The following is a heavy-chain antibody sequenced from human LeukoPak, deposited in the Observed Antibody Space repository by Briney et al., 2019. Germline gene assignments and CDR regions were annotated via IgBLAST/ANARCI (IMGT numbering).Heavy chain of an antibody. Sequence: GGSLRLSCAASGFTFSSYAMHWVRQAPGKGLEYVSAISSNGGSTYYANSVKGRFTISRDNSKNTLYLQMGSLRAEDMAVYYCARSVRARGDFDYWGQGTLVTVSS. J-gene: IGHJ4*02. V-gene: IGHV3-64*01. D-gene: IGHD1-26*01. CDR3: ARSVRARGDFDY. CDR2: ISSNGGST. CDR1: GFTFSSYA.